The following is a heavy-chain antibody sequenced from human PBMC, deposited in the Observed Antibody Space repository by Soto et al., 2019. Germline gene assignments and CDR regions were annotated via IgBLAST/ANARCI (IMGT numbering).Heavy chain of an antibody. CDR2: FIPIIGGG. CDR3: ARRSVSHSNAFDF. Sequence: QVQLVQSGAEVKKPGSSVKVSCKASGGTFRNLAINWVRQAPGQGLEWMGGFIPIIGGGINAQKFQGRVTITSDESTSTAYMELSSLKSEDTAMYFCARRSVSHSNAFDFWGKGIMVTVSS. J-gene: IGHJ3*01. V-gene: IGHV1-69*01. D-gene: IGHD2-15*01. CDR1: GGTFRNLA.